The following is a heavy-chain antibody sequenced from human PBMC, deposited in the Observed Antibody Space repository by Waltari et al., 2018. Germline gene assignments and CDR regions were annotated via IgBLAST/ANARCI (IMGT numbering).Heavy chain of an antibody. CDR3: ARDRNSDLWSSYYPH. Sequence: EVQLVESGGGLVQPGGSLRLSCAASGFTFSSYSMIWIRQAPGEGLEWVSYISGSSDTTYDADSVKGRVTISRDNSKNSLYLQMNSLRADDTAVYFCARDRNSDLWSSYYPHWGLGTLVTVSS. CDR1: GFTFSSYS. V-gene: IGHV3-48*04. J-gene: IGHJ4*02. D-gene: IGHD3-3*01. CDR2: ISGSSDTT.